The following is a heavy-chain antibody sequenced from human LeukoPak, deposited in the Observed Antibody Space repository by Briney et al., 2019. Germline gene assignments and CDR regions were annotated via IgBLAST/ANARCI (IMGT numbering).Heavy chain of an antibody. CDR2: IIPMPGTV. V-gene: IGHV1-69*04. CDR1: GATFSSYA. Sequence: SVKVSCKASGATFSSYAINWVRQAPGQGLEWMGRIIPMPGTVNYAQKFQGRVTIIADKFTSTAYMEVSSLRSEDTAVYYCARDQKVGATPYFGMDVWGQGTTVTVSS. D-gene: IGHD1-26*01. CDR3: ARDQKVGATPYFGMDV. J-gene: IGHJ6*02.